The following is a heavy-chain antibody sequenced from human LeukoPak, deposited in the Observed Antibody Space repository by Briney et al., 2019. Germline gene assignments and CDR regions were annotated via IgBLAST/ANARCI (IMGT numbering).Heavy chain of an antibody. D-gene: IGHD3-10*01. CDR3: ARENYYGSGSEL. V-gene: IGHV4-59*01. CDR1: GGSISSYY. CDR2: IYYSGST. J-gene: IGHJ4*02. Sequence: ASETLSLTCTVSGGSISSYYWSWIRQPPGKGLEWIGYIYYSGSTNYNPSLKSRVTISVDTSKNQFSLKLSSVTAADTAVYYCARENYYGSGSELWGQGTLVTVSS.